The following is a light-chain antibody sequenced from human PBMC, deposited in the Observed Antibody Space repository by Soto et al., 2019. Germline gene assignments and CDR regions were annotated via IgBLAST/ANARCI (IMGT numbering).Light chain of an antibody. CDR3: CSYAGSSTDVV. J-gene: IGLJ2*01. CDR1: SSDVGSYNL. CDR2: EVT. V-gene: IGLV2-23*02. Sequence: QSALTQPASVSGSPGQSITISCTGTSSDVGSYNLVSWYQQHPGKAPKLMIYEVTKRPSGVSTRFSGSKSGNTASLTISGLQAEDEADYYCCSYAGSSTDVVFGGGTKLTVL.